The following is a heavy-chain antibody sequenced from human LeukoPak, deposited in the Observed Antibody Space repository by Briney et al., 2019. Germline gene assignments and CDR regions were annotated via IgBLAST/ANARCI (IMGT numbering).Heavy chain of an antibody. CDR3: AKGRIPAADAFDI. CDR2: ISYDGSDK. V-gene: IGHV3-30*19. Sequence: AGGSLRLSCVASGLSFSSYGFHWVRQAPGKGLEWVAVISYDGSDKFYADSVKGRFTISRDNSKNTLYLQMNSLRAEDTAVYYCAKGRIPAADAFDIWGQGTMVTVSS. J-gene: IGHJ3*02. D-gene: IGHD2-2*01. CDR1: GLSFSSYG.